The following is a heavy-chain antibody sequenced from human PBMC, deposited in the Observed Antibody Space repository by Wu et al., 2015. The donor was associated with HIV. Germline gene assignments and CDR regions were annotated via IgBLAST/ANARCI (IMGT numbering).Heavy chain of an antibody. D-gene: IGHD6-19*01. CDR1: GYTFTSYD. Sequence: QVQLVQSGAEVKKPGASVKVSCKASGYTFTSYDINWVRQATGQGLEWMGWMNPNSGNTGYAQKFQGRVTMTRNTSISTAYMELSSLRSEDTAVYYCARESIAVAGIYYYGMDVWAEGTTVTVSS. J-gene: IGHJ6*04. CDR2: MNPNSGNT. V-gene: IGHV1-8*01. CDR3: ARESIAVAGIYYYGMDV.